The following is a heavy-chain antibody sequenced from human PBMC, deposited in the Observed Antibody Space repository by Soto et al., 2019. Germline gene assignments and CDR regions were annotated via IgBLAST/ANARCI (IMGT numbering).Heavy chain of an antibody. CDR2: ISAYNGNT. J-gene: IGHJ4*02. CDR1: GYTFTSYG. D-gene: IGHD3-9*01. V-gene: IGHV1-18*01. Sequence: RASVKVSCKASGYTFTSYGISWVRQAPGQGLEWMGWISAYNGNTNYAQKLQGRVTMTTDTSTSTAYMELRSLRSDDTAVYYCARGLRYFERQIDDYWGQGTLVTVSS. CDR3: ARGLRYFERQIDDY.